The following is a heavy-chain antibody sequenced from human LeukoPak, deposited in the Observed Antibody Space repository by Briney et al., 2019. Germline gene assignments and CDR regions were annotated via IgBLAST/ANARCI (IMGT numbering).Heavy chain of an antibody. CDR2: ISSDGSAI. Sequence: GGSLRLSCAASGFTFSTYIMNWVRQTPGKGLEWVSYISSDGSAIYYADSVKGRFTISRDNAKKSLYLQMNSLRAEDTAVYYCAKTRSSDWYFDLWGRGTLVTVSS. D-gene: IGHD4-23*01. V-gene: IGHV3-48*04. CDR1: GFTFSTYI. CDR3: AKTRSSDWYFDL. J-gene: IGHJ2*01.